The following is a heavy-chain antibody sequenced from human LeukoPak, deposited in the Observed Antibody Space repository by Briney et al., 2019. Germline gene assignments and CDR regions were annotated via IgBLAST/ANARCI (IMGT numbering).Heavy chain of an antibody. V-gene: IGHV4-34*01. Sequence: AETLSLTCAVYGGSFSGYYWSWIRQPPGKGLEWIGEINHSGSTNYNPSLTRRVTISVDTSKNQFSLKLSSVTAADTAVYYCARGAKYYYGSGSYHFDYWGQGTLVTVSS. CDR3: ARGAKYYYGSGSYHFDY. CDR1: GGSFSGYY. J-gene: IGHJ4*02. D-gene: IGHD3-10*01. CDR2: INHSGST.